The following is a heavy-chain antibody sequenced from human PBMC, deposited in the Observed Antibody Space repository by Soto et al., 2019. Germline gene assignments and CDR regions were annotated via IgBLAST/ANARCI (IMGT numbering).Heavy chain of an antibody. J-gene: IGHJ3*02. V-gene: IGHV4-34*01. D-gene: IGHD6-19*01. CDR3: AREIAVARGALDI. CDR1: GGSFSGYY. CDR2: INHRGST. Sequence: QVQLQQWGAGLLKPSETLSLTCAVYGGSFSGYYWSWIRQPPGKGLEWIGEINHRGSTNYNPSLKSRVTISVDTSKNQFSLKLRSVTAADTAVYYCAREIAVARGALDIWGQGTMVTVAS.